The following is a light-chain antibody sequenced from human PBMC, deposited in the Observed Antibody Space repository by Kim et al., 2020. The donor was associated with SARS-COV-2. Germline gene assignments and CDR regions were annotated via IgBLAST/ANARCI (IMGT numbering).Light chain of an antibody. Sequence: NFMLTQPHSVSESPGKTVTMSCTRSSGSIASNYVQWYQQRPGSSPTAVIYEDNQRPSGVPDRFSGSIDSSSNSASLTISGLKTEDEADYYCQSYDSSVVVFGGGTQLTVL. CDR2: EDN. V-gene: IGLV6-57*01. J-gene: IGLJ2*01. CDR1: SGSIASNY. CDR3: QSYDSSVVV.